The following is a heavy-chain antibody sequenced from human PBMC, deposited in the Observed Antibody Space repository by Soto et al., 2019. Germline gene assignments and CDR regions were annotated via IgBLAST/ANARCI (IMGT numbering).Heavy chain of an antibody. V-gene: IGHV4-31*03. CDR3: AREGGDGIDY. CDR1: GGSIRSGSHY. D-gene: IGHD3-16*01. J-gene: IGHJ4*02. Sequence: SETLSLTCTVSGGSIRSGSHYWSWIRQHPGKGLEWIGYIYYSGSTYYIPSLKSRITISISTSKNQFSLKLTSVTAADTAVYYCAREGGDGIDYWGQGTLVTVS. CDR2: IYYSGST.